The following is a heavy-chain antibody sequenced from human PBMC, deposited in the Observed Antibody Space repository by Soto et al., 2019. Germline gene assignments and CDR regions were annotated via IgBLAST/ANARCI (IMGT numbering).Heavy chain of an antibody. J-gene: IGHJ4*02. CDR2: IYHSGST. CDR1: GGSISSGGYS. CDR3: ASAGGLGAVAADY. V-gene: IGHV4-30-2*01. Sequence: QLQLQESGSGLVKPSQTLSLTCAVSGGSISSGGYSWSWIRQPPGKGLEWIGYIYHSGSTYYNPSLKSRVTISVDRSENQFSLKLSSVTAADTAVYYCASAGGLGAVAADYWGQGTLGTVSS. D-gene: IGHD6-19*01.